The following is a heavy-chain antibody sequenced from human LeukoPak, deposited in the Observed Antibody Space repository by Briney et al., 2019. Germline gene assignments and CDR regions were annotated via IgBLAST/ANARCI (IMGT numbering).Heavy chain of an antibody. CDR3: ARGRRQKPFDY. J-gene: IGHJ4*02. CDR2: INHSGST. Sequence: PSETLSLTCAVYGGSFSGYYWTWIRQPPGKGLEWIGEINHSGSTNYNPSLKSRVTISVDTSKNQFSLKLSSVTAADTAVYYCARGRRQKPFDYWGQGTLVTVSS. CDR1: GGSFSGYY. V-gene: IGHV4-34*01.